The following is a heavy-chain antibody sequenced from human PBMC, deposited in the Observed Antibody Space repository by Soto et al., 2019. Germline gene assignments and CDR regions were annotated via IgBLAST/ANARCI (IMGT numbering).Heavy chain of an antibody. Sequence: QVQLQESGPGLVKPSETLSLTCTVSGGSISSYYWSWVRQPPGKGLEWIGYIYYSGSTNYTPSLKSRVTIAVDTSKNQFSLNRSSVTAADTAVYYWARGRGTIFGVVPRYYFDYWGQGTLVTVSS. CDR3: ARGRGTIFGVVPRYYFDY. V-gene: IGHV4-59*01. J-gene: IGHJ4*02. CDR2: IYYSGST. D-gene: IGHD3-3*01. CDR1: GGSISSYY.